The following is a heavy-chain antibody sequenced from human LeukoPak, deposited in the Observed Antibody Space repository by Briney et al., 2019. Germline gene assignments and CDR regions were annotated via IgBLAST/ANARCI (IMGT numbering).Heavy chain of an antibody. CDR1: GYSFTSYW. J-gene: IGHJ6*04. D-gene: IGHD6-19*01. CDR3: ARSPGYSSGWGDV. V-gene: IGHV5-10-1*01. Sequence: GESLKISCKGSGYSFTSYWMSWVRQMPGKGLEWMGRIDPSDSYTNYSPSFQGHVAISADKSISTAYLQWSSLKASDTAMYYCARSPGYSSGWGDVWGKGTTATVSS. CDR2: IDPSDSYT.